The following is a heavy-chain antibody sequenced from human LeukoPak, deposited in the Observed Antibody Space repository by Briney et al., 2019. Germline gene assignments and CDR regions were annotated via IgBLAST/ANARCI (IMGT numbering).Heavy chain of an antibody. D-gene: IGHD3-3*01. CDR1: GGSISSSNW. Sequence: SETLSLTCAVSGGSISSSNWWSWVRQPPGKGLEWIGEINHSGSTNYNPSLKSRVTISVDTSKNQFSLKLSSVTAADTAVYYCARGPESPAIFGVVITKNYFDYWGQGTLVTVSS. CDR2: INHSGST. J-gene: IGHJ4*02. CDR3: ARGPESPAIFGVVITKNYFDY. V-gene: IGHV4-4*02.